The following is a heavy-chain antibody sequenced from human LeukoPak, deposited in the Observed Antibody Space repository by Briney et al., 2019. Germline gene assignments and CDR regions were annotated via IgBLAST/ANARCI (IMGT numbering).Heavy chain of an antibody. V-gene: IGHV3-48*01. CDR3: AGFILTGYYFLDY. CDR2: ISSSSSTI. D-gene: IGHD3-9*01. Sequence: GGSLRLSCAASGFTFSTYSMNWVRQAPGKGLEWVSYISSSSSTIYYADSVKGRFTISRDNAKNSLYLQMNSLRAEDTAVYYCAGFILTGYYFLDYWGQGTPVTVSS. CDR1: GFTFSTYS. J-gene: IGHJ4*02.